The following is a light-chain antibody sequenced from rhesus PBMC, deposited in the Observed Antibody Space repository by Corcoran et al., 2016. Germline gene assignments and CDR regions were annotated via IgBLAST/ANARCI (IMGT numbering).Light chain of an antibody. Sequence: DVQMTQSPSSLSAFVGDTVTIACRASQNISTYLDWYQHKPGKATKLLIYKASNLQRGVPSRFSGSGSWKDYTITISSLQPDDFATYYCQHYYSTPYSFGQGTKVEIK. CDR3: QHYYSTPYS. CDR2: KAS. V-gene: IGKV1-22*01. J-gene: IGKJ2*01. CDR1: QNISTY.